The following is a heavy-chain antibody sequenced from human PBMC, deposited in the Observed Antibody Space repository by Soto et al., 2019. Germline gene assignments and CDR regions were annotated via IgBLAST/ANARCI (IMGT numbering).Heavy chain of an antibody. V-gene: IGHV4-59*01. CDR2: IYYSGST. CDR3: ARGGSYYGSGSYSFQH. CDR1: GGSISSYY. J-gene: IGHJ1*01. Sequence: PSETLSLTCTVSGGSISSYYWSWIRQPPGKGLEWIGYIYYSGSTNYNPSLKSRVTISVDTSKNQFSLKLSSVTAADTAVYYCARGGSYYGSGSYSFQHWGQGTLVTVSS. D-gene: IGHD3-10*01.